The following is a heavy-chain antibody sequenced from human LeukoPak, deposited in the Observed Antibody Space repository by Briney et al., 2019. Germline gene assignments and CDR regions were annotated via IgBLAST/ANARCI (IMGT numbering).Heavy chain of an antibody. CDR1: GGSISSSSYY. CDR3: ARSRQIYYYDSSGFSGCFDY. Sequence: SETLSLTCTVSGGSISSSSYYWGWIRQPPGKGLEWIGSIYYSGSTYYNPSLKSRVTISVDTSKNQFSLKLSSVTAADTAVYYCARSRQIYYYDSSGFSGCFDYWGQGTLVTVSS. CDR2: IYYSGST. J-gene: IGHJ4*02. V-gene: IGHV4-39*01. D-gene: IGHD3-22*01.